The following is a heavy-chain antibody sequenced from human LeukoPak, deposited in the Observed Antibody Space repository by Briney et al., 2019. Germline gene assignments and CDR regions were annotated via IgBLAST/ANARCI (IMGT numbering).Heavy chain of an antibody. D-gene: IGHD3-10*01. Sequence: GGCLRLSWAASGFPFSHYGIHWVRQPPGKGLEWVAVIWSDGSHKYYADSVKGRFTISRDNTKNILYLQMNSLRAEDTAVYSCARASGPFDYWGQGTLVTVSS. CDR3: ARASGPFDY. CDR2: IWSDGSHK. V-gene: IGHV3-33*01. CDR1: GFPFSHYG. J-gene: IGHJ4*02.